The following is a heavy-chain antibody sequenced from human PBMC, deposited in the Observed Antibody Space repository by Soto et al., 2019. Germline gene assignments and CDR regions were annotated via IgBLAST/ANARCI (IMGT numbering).Heavy chain of an antibody. CDR3: AKGSSGWYERFDY. J-gene: IGHJ4*02. CDR1: GFTFSSYA. CDR2: ISGSGGST. V-gene: IGHV3-23*01. D-gene: IGHD6-19*01. Sequence: EVQLLESGGGLVQPGGSLRLSCAASGFTFSSYAMSWVRRARGKGLEWVSTISGSGGSTYYADSVKGRFTISRDNSKNTLYLQMNSLRAEDTAVYYCAKGSSGWYERFDYWGQGTLVTVSS.